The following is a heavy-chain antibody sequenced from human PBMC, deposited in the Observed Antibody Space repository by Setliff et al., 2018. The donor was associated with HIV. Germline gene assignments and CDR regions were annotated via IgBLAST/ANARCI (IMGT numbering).Heavy chain of an antibody. J-gene: IGHJ4*02. CDR3: ARVARGGHSSRWYYFDY. CDR1: GGSISSHY. Sequence: SETLSLTCSVSGGSISSHYWTWIRQPPGKGLEWIGEINHSGSTNYSPSLKSRVTISVDTSKNQFSLKVSSVTAADTAVYYCARVARGGHSSRWYYFDYWGQGTLVTVS. D-gene: IGHD6-13*01. CDR2: INHSGST. V-gene: IGHV4-34*01.